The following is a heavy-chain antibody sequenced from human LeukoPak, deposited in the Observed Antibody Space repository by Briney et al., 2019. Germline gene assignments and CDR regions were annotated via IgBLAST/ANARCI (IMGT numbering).Heavy chain of an antibody. J-gene: IGHJ4*02. CDR3: AKDPKYCSSTSCSS. D-gene: IGHD2-2*01. V-gene: IGHV3-30*02. CDR1: GFTFSSYG. CDR2: IRYDGSNK. Sequence: EPGGSLRLSCAASGFTFSSYGMHWVRQAPGKGLEWVAFIRYDGSNKYYADSVKGRFTISRDNSKNTLYLQMNSLRAEDTAVYYCAKDPKYCSSTSCSSWGQGTLVTVSS.